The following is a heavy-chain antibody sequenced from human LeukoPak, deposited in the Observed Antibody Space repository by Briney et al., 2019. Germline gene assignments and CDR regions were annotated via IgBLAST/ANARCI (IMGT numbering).Heavy chain of an antibody. CDR3: ARDPPADYYDSSGYYSDDY. V-gene: IGHV3-53*01. J-gene: IGHJ4*02. CDR2: IYSGGST. Sequence: GGSLRLSCAASGFTFDDYAMHWVRQAPGKGLEWVSVIYSGGSTYYADSVKGRFTISRDNSKNTLYLQMNSLRAEDTAVYYCARDPPADYYDSSGYYSDDYWGQGTLVTVSS. D-gene: IGHD3-22*01. CDR1: GFTFDDYA.